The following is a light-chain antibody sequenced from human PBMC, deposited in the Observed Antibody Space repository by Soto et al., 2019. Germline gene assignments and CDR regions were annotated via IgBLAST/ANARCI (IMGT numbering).Light chain of an antibody. CDR1: SSDVGTYKY. V-gene: IGLV2-8*01. Sequence: QSVLTQPPSASGSPGQSVTISCTGTSSDVGTYKYVSWYQQHPGQVPKLIIYEVSKRPSGVPDRFSGSKSGNTASLTVSGLQAEDEADYYCSSYAGSNNWVFGGGTQLTVL. J-gene: IGLJ3*02. CDR3: SSYAGSNNWV. CDR2: EVS.